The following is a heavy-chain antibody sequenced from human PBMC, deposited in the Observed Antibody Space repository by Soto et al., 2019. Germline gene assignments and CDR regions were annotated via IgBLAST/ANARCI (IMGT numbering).Heavy chain of an antibody. V-gene: IGHV1-46*01. CDR1: GYNFTSYG. D-gene: IGHD2-15*01. J-gene: IGHJ1*01. Sequence: ASVKVSCKASGYNFTSYGIRWVRQAPGQGLEWMGIINPSGGNTSYAQKFQGRVTMTRDTSTSTVYMELSSLRSEDTAVYYCVNTPPRLHGLQHWGQGTLVTVSS. CDR2: INPSGGNT. CDR3: VNTPPRLHGLQH.